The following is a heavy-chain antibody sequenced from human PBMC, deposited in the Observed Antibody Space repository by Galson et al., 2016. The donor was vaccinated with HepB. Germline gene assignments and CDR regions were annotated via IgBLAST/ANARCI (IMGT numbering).Heavy chain of an antibody. Sequence: SLRLSCAASGFAFSTSAMSWVRQAPGKGLEWVSSISDDGTYYADSVRGRFTISRDNSKNTLYLQMNSLRAEDTAVFYCAKDLPGNGWAHDFWGQGTLVTVSS. D-gene: IGHD6-19*01. V-gene: IGHV3-23*01. CDR2: ISDDGT. J-gene: IGHJ4*02. CDR1: GFAFSTSA. CDR3: AKDLPGNGWAHDF.